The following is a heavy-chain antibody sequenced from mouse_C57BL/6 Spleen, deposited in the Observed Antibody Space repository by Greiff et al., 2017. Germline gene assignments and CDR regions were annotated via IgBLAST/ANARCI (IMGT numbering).Heavy chain of an antibody. CDR1: GYTFTSYW. CDR2: IDPSDSYT. Sequence: VKLQQPGAELVMPGASVKLSCKASGYTFTSYWMHWVKQRPGQGLEWIGEIDPSDSYTNYNQKFKGKSTLTVDKSSSTAYMQLSSLTSEDSAVYYCARWDSSGYYFDYWGQGTTLTVSS. J-gene: IGHJ2*01. CDR3: ARWDSSGYYFDY. D-gene: IGHD3-2*02. V-gene: IGHV1-69*01.